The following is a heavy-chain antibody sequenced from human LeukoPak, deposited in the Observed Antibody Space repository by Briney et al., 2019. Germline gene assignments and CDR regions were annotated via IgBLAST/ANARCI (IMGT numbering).Heavy chain of an antibody. CDR1: GDSISSGGNY. J-gene: IGHJ4*02. CDR2: IYYSGST. V-gene: IGHV4-31*03. CDR3: ARWGNSGYASGYFDY. Sequence: SKTLSLTCTVSGDSISSGGNYWSWLRQHPGKGLEWIGYIYYSGSTYYNPSLKSRLTISVDTSKNPFSLKLSSVTAADTAVYYCARWGNSGYASGYFDYWGQGTLVTVSS. D-gene: IGHD5-12*01.